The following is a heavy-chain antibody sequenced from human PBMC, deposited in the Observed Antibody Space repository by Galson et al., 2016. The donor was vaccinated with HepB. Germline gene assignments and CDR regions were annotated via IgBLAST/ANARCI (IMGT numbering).Heavy chain of an antibody. CDR3: ARALYWNHFDH. J-gene: IGHJ4*02. V-gene: IGHV4-34*01. CDR2: INHGGVT. CDR1: GGSFSGYY. D-gene: IGHD2/OR15-2a*01. Sequence: ETLSLTCAMSGGSFSGYYWNWIRQTPGKGLEWIGEINHGGVTTYNAALKSRVTISVDRSLNQVSLTLSALTAADTAMYFCARALYWNHFDHWGQGALVTVPS.